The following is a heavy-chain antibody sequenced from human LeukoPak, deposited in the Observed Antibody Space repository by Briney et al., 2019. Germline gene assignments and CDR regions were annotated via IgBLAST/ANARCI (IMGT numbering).Heavy chain of an antibody. CDR3: ARGLHYGMDV. Sequence: ASVKVSCTASGGTFSSYAISWVRQAPGQGLEWMGIINCSGGSTSYAQKFQGRVTMTRDTSTNTVYMELSSLRSEDTAVYYCARGLHYGMDVWGQGTTVTVSS. V-gene: IGHV1-46*01. CDR1: GGTFSSYA. CDR2: INCSGGST. J-gene: IGHJ6*02.